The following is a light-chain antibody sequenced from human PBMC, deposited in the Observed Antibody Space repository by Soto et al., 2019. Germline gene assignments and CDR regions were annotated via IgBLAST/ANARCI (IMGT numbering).Light chain of an antibody. Sequence: DMVMTQSPNSLAVSLGERATINCKSSQSVLYSSNNKNYLAWYQQKPGQPPKLLIYWASTRESGVPDRFSGSGSGTDFTLTISSLQAEDVAVYQCQQYGNSPLTFGGGTKVDIK. CDR2: WAS. V-gene: IGKV4-1*01. CDR3: QQYGNSPLT. J-gene: IGKJ4*01. CDR1: QSVLYSSNNKNY.